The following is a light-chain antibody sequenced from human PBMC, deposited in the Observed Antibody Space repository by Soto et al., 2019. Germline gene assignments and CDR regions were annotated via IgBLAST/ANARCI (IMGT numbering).Light chain of an antibody. CDR3: QQYGSWT. J-gene: IGKJ1*01. Sequence: EIVLTQSPGTLSVSPGERATLSCRASQTISSNNLAWYQQKPGQAPSLLIYGTSSRATGIPDRFSGSGSGTDFPLTISRLEPEDSAIYYCQQYGSWTFGQGTKLEI. V-gene: IGKV3-20*01. CDR2: GTS. CDR1: QTISSNN.